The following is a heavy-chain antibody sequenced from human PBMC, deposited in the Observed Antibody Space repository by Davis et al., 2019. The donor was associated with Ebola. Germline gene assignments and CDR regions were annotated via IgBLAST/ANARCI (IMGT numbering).Heavy chain of an antibody. CDR2: IKQDGSEK. CDR3: ARESWSGYYALDYYYYGMDV. CDR1: GFTFSSSW. V-gene: IGHV3-7*01. J-gene: IGHJ6*02. D-gene: IGHD3-3*01. Sequence: AGSLTLSCAASGFTFSSSWMSWVRQAPGKGLEWVANIKQDGSEKYYVDSVKGRFTISRDNAKNSLYLQMNSLRAEDTAVYYCARESWSGYYALDYYYYGMDVWGQGTTVTVSS.